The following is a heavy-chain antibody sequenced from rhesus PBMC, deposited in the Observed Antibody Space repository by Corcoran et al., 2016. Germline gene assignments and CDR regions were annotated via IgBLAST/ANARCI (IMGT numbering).Heavy chain of an antibody. V-gene: IGHV7-193*01. CDR3: ARSQGIAAGFDY. J-gene: IGHJ4*01. CDR1: GYSFTTYG. Sequence: QVQLVQSGPEVKQPGDSGKVSCKASGYSFTTYGMNWVRQAPGPGHELMAWMNTYTGNPTYAQGFTERFVFSMDTSVSTVYLQISSLKAEDTAVYYCARSQGIAAGFDYWGQGVLVTVSS. D-gene: IGHD6-13*01. CDR2: MNTYTGNP.